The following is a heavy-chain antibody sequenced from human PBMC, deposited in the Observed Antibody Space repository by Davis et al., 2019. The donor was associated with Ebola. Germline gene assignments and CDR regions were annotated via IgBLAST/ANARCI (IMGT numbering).Heavy chain of an antibody. CDR3: ASSFFEYYDFWSGYYMADY. D-gene: IGHD3-3*01. CDR1: GFTFSSYG. CDR2: IWYDGSNK. V-gene: IGHV3-33*01. Sequence: GESLKISCAASGFTFSSYGMHWVRQAPGKGLEWVAVIWYDGSNKYYADSVKGRFTISRDNSKNTLYLQMNSLRAEDTAVYYCASSFFEYYDFWSGYYMADYWGQGTLVTVSS. J-gene: IGHJ4*02.